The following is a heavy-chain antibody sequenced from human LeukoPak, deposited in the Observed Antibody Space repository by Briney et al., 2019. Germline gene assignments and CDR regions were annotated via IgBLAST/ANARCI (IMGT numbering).Heavy chain of an antibody. V-gene: IGHV4-59*12. CDR2: IYYSGST. J-gene: IGHJ6*03. D-gene: IGHD3-10*01. Sequence: SETLSLTCTVSGGSISSYYWSWIRQPPGKGLEWIGYIYYSGSTNYNPSLKSRVTISVDTSKNQFSLKLSSVTAADTAVYYCARDRITMVRGVIIAERYYYYMDVWGKGTTVTISS. CDR3: ARDRITMVRGVIIAERYYYYMDV. CDR1: GGSISSYY.